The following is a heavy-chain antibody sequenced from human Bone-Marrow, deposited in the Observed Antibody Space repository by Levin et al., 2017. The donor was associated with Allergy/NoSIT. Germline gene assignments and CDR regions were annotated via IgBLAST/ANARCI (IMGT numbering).Heavy chain of an antibody. CDR3: ARGPKVSHSVAAAGRETYYYDGMDV. CDR2: INHSGST. D-gene: IGHD6-13*01. CDR1: GGSFIDYY. J-gene: IGHJ6*02. V-gene: IGHV4-34*01. Sequence: SETLSLTCAVYGGSFIDYYWSWIRQPPGKGLEWIGEINHSGSTNYNPSPKSRVTISVDTSKNQFSLKLSSVTAADTAVYYCARGPKVSHSVAAAGRETYYYDGMDVWGQGTTVTVSS.